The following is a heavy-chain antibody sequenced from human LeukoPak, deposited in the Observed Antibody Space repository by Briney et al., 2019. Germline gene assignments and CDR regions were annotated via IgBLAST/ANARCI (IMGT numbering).Heavy chain of an antibody. D-gene: IGHD2-15*01. CDR1: GFTFSSFA. CDR2: IRYDGSHQ. J-gene: IGHJ5*02. Sequence: GGSLRLSCAASGFTFSSFAMHWVRQPPGKGLEWVAFIRYDGSHQYYADSVKGRVTISRDNSKNTLYLQMNSLRPEDTAVYYCAKDSVGGQNWSDPWGQGTLVTVSS. V-gene: IGHV3-30*02. CDR3: AKDSVGGQNWSDP.